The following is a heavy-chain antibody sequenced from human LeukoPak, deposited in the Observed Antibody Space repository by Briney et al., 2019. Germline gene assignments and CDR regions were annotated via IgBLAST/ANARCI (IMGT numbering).Heavy chain of an antibody. V-gene: IGHV3-23*01. J-gene: IGHJ4*02. D-gene: IGHD1-7*01. CDR1: GFTFSSYA. CDR3: AKDREGTIADYFDY. Sequence: GGSLRLSCAASGFTFSSYAMSWVRQAPGRGLEWVSSISGSGGSTYYADSVKGRFTISRDNSKNTLYLQMNSLRGEDTAVYYCAKDREGTIADYFDYWGQGTLVTVSS. CDR2: ISGSGGST.